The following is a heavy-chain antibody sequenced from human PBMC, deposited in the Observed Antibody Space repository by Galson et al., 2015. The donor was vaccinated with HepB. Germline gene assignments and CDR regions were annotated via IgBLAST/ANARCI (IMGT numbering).Heavy chain of an antibody. CDR1: GFPFSNYY. CDR2: INQDGSET. J-gene: IGHJ5*02. CDR3: TSVTAADTAVYYCASTYDVLTGYYNS. D-gene: IGHD3-9*01. Sequence: SLRLSCAVSGFPFSNYYMSWLRQAPGMGLEWVANINQDGSETHYVDSVRGRFTVSNYNPSLKSRVTISVDTSKNHFSLKLTSVTAADTAVYYCASTYDVLTGYYNSWGQGALVTVSS. V-gene: IGHV3-7*01.